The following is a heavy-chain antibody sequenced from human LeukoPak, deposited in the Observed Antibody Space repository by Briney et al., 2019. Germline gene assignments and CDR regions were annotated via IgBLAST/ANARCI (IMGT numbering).Heavy chain of an antibody. V-gene: IGHV4-59*01. D-gene: IGHD5-18*01. CDR2: IYYSGST. J-gene: IGHJ4*02. CDR3: ARGGYSYGFSGGYYFDY. CDR1: GGSISSYY. Sequence: SETLSLTCTVSGGSISSYYWSWIRQPPGKGLEWIGYIYYSGSTNYNPSLKSRVTISVDTSKNQFSLKLSSVAAADTAVYYCARGGYSYGFSGGYYFDYWGQGTLVTVSS.